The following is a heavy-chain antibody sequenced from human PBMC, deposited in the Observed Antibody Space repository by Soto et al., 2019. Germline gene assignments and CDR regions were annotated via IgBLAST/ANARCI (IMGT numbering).Heavy chain of an antibody. CDR1: GYTFTNYG. Sequence: QVQVVQSGDEVKKPGASVKVSCKASGYTFTNYGFSWVRQAPGQGLEGMGWSSGYNGNTKYAEKFQGRVTMTTETSTSTAHMELRSLRSDDTAVYYCARAGQAPYYYYGMDVWGQGTAVTVSS. V-gene: IGHV1-18*01. CDR2: SSGYNGNT. J-gene: IGHJ6*02. CDR3: ARAGQAPYYYYGMDV.